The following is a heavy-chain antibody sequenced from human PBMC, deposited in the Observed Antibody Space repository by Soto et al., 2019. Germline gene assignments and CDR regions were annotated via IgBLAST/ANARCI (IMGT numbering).Heavy chain of an antibody. CDR1: GFTFSSYS. J-gene: IGHJ4*02. Sequence: PGGSLRLSCAGSGFTFSSYSLTWVRQAPGKGLEWVSTINYNSNIIEYAASVEGRLTISRDNSKNTLDLQMNSLRAEDTAVYYCEKDLPATPVPPYFDYWGQGTLVTVSS. V-gene: IGHV3-23*01. CDR2: INYNSNII. CDR3: EKDLPATPVPPYFDY.